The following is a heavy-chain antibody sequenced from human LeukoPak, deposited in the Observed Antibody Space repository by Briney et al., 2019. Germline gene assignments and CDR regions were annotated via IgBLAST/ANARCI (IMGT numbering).Heavy chain of an antibody. V-gene: IGHV4-38-2*01. Sequence: SETLSLTCAVSNYPITSDYYWVWIRHPPGQRLEWIGQIFHSGIAHYNPSLKSRVTMSVDTSRSQFSVNLNSVTAADTAVYYCARAGFGTAYNRFYYYMDVWGKGTTVTVSS. J-gene: IGHJ6*03. CDR3: ARAGFGTAYNRFYYYMDV. CDR2: IFHSGIA. CDR1: NYPITSDYY. D-gene: IGHD3-16*01.